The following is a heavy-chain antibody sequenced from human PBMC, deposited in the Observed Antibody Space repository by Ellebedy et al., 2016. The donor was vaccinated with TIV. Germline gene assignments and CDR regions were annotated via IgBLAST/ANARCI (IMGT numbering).Heavy chain of an antibody. D-gene: IGHD3-22*01. J-gene: IGHJ1*01. Sequence: ASVKVSCXASGYTFTSYGISWVRQAPGQGLEWMGWISAYNGNTNYAQKLQGRVTMTTDTSTSTAYMELRSLRSDDTAVYYCASPPVTMISTGEYFQHWGQGTLVTVSS. CDR3: ASPPVTMISTGEYFQH. CDR2: ISAYNGNT. V-gene: IGHV1-18*01. CDR1: GYTFTSYG.